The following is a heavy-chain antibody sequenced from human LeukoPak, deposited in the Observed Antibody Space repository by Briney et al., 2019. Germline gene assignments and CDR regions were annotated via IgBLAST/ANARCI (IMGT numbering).Heavy chain of an antibody. V-gene: IGHV4-61*01. D-gene: IGHD3-9*01. J-gene: IGHJ6*02. CDR3: ARSPYYDILTGYYSYGMDV. Sequence: PSETLSLTCTVSGGSVSDGYYYWNWIRQPPGKGLEWIGYIFHSGSINNNPSLKSRVTISVDTSKNQFSLKLTSVTAADTAVYYCARSPYYDILTGYYSYGMDVWGQGTTVTVSS. CDR2: IFHSGSI. CDR1: GGSVSDGYYY.